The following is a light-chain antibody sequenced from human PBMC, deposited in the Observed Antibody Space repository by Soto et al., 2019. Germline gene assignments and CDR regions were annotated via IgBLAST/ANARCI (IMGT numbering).Light chain of an antibody. CDR1: QSVSSN. CDR3: QQYNNWPWT. CDR2: AAS. J-gene: IGKJ1*01. V-gene: IGKV3-15*01. Sequence: EIAMTQSPATLSVSPGERATLSCRASQSVSSNLAWYQQKPGQAPRLLIYAASTRATGIPARFSGSGSGTEFTLTISSLQSEDFAVYYCQQYNNWPWTFGQGNKVEIK.